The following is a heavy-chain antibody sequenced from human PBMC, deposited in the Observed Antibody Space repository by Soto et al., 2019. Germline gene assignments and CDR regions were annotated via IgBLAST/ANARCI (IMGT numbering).Heavy chain of an antibody. CDR3: ARGVGFGYYYYHMDL. CDR2: IYYSGSA. J-gene: IGHJ6*02. D-gene: IGHD3-10*01. Sequence: LSLTCTVSGGSVSNISDYWSWVRHPPGKGLEWIGYIYYSGSADYNPSLGSRVTISLDTSKNQFSLKLSSVTTADTAVYYCARGVGFGYYYYHMDLWGQGTTVTVSS. V-gene: IGHV4-61*01. CDR1: GGSVSNISDY.